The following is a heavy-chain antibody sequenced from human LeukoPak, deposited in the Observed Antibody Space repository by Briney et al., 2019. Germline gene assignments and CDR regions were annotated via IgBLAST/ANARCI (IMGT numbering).Heavy chain of an antibody. CDR3: AREYYYDSSGYVNY. Sequence: PSETLSLTCTVSGGSISSSSYYWGWIRQPPGKGLEWIGSIYYSGSTYYNPSLKSRVTISVDTSKNQFSLKLSSVTAADTAVYYCAREYYYDSSGYVNYWGQGTLVTVSS. D-gene: IGHD3-22*01. CDR2: IYYSGST. J-gene: IGHJ4*02. CDR1: GGSISSSSYY. V-gene: IGHV4-39*07.